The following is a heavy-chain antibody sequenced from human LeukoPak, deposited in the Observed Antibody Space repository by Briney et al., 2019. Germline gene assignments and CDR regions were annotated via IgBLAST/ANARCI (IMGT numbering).Heavy chain of an antibody. V-gene: IGHV3-30*02. D-gene: IGHD3-10*01. CDR1: GFTLIRNG. J-gene: IGHJ4*02. CDR2: IRSDGENK. CDR3: AKDLTMVRGAVTN. Sequence: PGGSLRLSCAVSGFTLIRNGMHWVRQAPGKGLEWVAFIRSDGENKYYADPVKGRLTVSRDTSKNTLFLEMNYLKTEDTATYYCAKDLTMVRGAVTNWGQGTQVTVSS.